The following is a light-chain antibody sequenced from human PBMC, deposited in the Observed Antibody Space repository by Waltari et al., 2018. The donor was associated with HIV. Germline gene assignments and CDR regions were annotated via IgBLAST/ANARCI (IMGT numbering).Light chain of an antibody. V-gene: IGLV1-51*01. CDR3: GTWDNSLSAGV. CDR1: SSNIGRNS. Sequence: QSVLTQPPSVSAAPGQKVTISCSGRSSNIGRNSISWYHQLPGTAPKLLIYDSDKRPSGIPDRFSGSKSGTSATLGITGLQTGDEADYYCGTWDNSLSAGVIGGGTKLTVL. CDR2: DSD. J-gene: IGLJ2*01.